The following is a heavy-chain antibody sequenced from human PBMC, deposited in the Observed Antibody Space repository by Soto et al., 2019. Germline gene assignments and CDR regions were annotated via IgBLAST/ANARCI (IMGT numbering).Heavy chain of an antibody. CDR1: GGSFSGYY. CDR2: INHRGST. D-gene: IGHD5-12*01. Sequence: QVQLQQWGAGLLKPSETLSLTCAVYGGSFSGYYWNWIRQPPGKGLEWIGEINHRGSTNYNPSLKSRVTISVDRSKNQFSLKLSSVTAADTAAYYCARGVGYAGVDYWGQGTLVIVSS. J-gene: IGHJ4*02. V-gene: IGHV4-34*01. CDR3: ARGVGYAGVDY.